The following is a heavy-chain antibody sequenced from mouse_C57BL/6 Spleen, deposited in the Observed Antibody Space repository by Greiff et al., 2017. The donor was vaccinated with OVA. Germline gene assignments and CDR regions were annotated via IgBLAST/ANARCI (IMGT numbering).Heavy chain of an antibody. Sequence: EVQLQQSGPELVKPGASVKISCKASGYTFTDYYMNWVKRSHGKSLEWIGDINPNNGGTSYNQKFKGKATLTVDKSSSTAYMELRSLTSEDSAVYYCATSLYWYFDVWGTGTTVTVSS. J-gene: IGHJ1*03. CDR3: ATSLYWYFDV. V-gene: IGHV1-26*01. CDR2: INPNNGGT. CDR1: GYTFTDYY.